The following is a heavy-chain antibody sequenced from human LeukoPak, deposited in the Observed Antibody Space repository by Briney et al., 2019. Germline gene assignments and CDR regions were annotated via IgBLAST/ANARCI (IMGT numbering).Heavy chain of an antibody. J-gene: IGHJ6*03. CDR2: FYKDEST. CDR3: ARQYYYYYMDV. Sequence: SETLSLTRTVSGGSIRDTSFYWGWIREPPGKGLEWIGTFYKDESTFYNPSLKTRVLISADTSKNQFSLKLTSVTATDRAVYYCARQYYYYYMDVWGKGTTVTVSS. CDR1: GGSIRDTSFY. V-gene: IGHV4-39*07.